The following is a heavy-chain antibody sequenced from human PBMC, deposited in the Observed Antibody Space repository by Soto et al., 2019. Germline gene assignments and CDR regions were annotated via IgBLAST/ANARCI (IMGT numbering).Heavy chain of an antibody. Sequence: GGSLRLSCAASGFTFSNAWMNWVRQAPGKGLEWVGRIKSKTDGGTTDYAAPVKGRFTISRDDSKNTLYLQMNSLKTEDTAVYYCTTDPAIAVAATGDDYWGQGTLVTVSS. CDR2: IKSKTDGGTT. V-gene: IGHV3-15*07. D-gene: IGHD6-19*01. CDR3: TTDPAIAVAATGDDY. J-gene: IGHJ4*02. CDR1: GFTFSNAW.